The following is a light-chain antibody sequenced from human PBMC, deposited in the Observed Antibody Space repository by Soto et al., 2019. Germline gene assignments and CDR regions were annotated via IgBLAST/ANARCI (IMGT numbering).Light chain of an antibody. V-gene: IGLV1-44*01. CDR2: SHN. CDR3: TAWDAGLNGQV. J-gene: IGLJ2*01. Sequence: QSVLTQPPSASGTPGQRVTISCSGGSSNIGSNTVNWYQQLPGTAPKLFIFSHNQRPSGVPDRFSGSQSGTSASLAISGLQSDDEADYYCTAWDAGLNGQVFGGGTQLTVL. CDR1: SSNIGSNT.